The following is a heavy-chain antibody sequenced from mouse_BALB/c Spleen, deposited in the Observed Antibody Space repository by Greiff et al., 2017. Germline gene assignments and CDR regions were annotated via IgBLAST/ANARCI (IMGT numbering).Heavy chain of an antibody. J-gene: IGHJ3*01. V-gene: IGHV5-12-2*01. Sequence: DVHLVESGGGLVQPGGSLKLSCAASGFTFSSYTMSWVRQTPEKRLEWVAYISNGGGSTYYPDTVKGRFTISRDNAKNTLYLQMSSLKSEDTAMYYCASKGLRLGFAYWGQGTLVTVSA. CDR2: ISNGGGST. D-gene: IGHD1-2*01. CDR1: GFTFSSYT. CDR3: ASKGLRLGFAY.